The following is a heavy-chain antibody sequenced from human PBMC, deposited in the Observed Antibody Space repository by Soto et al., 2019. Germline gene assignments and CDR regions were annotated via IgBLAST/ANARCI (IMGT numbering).Heavy chain of an antibody. D-gene: IGHD6-13*01. CDR1: GYTFTSYY. J-gene: IGHJ5*02. CDR3: ARDSVPAAFIPAAGWFDP. Sequence: QVHLVQSGAEVKKPGASVKVSCKASGYTFTSYYMHWVRQAPGQGLEWMGIINPSGGSTSYAQKFQGRVTMTRDTSTSTVYMELSSLRSEDTAVYYCARDSVPAAFIPAAGWFDPWGQGTLVTVSS. V-gene: IGHV1-46*01. CDR2: INPSGGST.